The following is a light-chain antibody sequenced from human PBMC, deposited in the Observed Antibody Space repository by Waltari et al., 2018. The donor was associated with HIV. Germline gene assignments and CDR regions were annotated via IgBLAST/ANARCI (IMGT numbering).Light chain of an antibody. V-gene: IGLV2-14*01. J-gene: IGLJ1*01. Sequence: QSALTQPASVSGSPGQSIAISCTGTNSDVGAYNHVSWYQHHPGKAPKLMIYNVTTRPSGVSDRFSGSKSGTTASLTITDLQTEDEADYFCSSYTSSNTLVFGTGAKVTVL. CDR2: NVT. CDR1: NSDVGAYNH. CDR3: SSYTSSNTLV.